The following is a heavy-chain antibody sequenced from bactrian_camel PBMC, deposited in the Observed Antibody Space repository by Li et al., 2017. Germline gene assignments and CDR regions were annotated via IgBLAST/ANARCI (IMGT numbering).Heavy chain of an antibody. J-gene: IGHJ4*01. CDR3: ATGYGSSSLSTP. Sequence: QLVESGGGLVQPGGSLRLSCAASGFTFSNYWMYWVRQVPGKGLEWVSTVNSGGGTTYYADSVKGRFTISRDNAKNTMYLQMDSLKSEDTTLCYCATGYGSSSLSTPRGQGTQVTVS. CDR1: GFTFSNYW. CDR2: VNSGGGTT. D-gene: IGHD6*01. V-gene: IGHV3S1*01.